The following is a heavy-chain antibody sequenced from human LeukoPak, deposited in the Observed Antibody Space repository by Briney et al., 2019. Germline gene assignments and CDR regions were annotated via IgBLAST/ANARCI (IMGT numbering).Heavy chain of an antibody. V-gene: IGHV3-48*01. D-gene: IGHD2-8*01. CDR3: ARGTTKWYYFDY. Sequence: GGSLRLSCAASEFTFSSYSMNWVRQAPGKGLEWVSYITNSGNSKSYADSVKGRFTISRDNTKNSLYLQMNSLRAEDTAVYYCARGTTKWYYFDYWGQGTLVTVSS. CDR1: EFTFSSYS. J-gene: IGHJ4*02. CDR2: ITNSGNSK.